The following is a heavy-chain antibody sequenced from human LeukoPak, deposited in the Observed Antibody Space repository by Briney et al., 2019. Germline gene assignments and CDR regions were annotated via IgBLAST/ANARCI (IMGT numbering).Heavy chain of an antibody. J-gene: IGHJ4*02. CDR3: ARRIPATASGLDY. CDR1: GFTFSSYA. V-gene: IGHV3-23*01. D-gene: IGHD2-2*01. Sequence: GGSLRLSCAASGFTFSSYAMSWVRQAPGKGLGWVSTISGSGDYTYYADSVKGRFTISRDNPKNTLYLQMNRLSAEDTAVYYCARRIPATASGLDYWGQGTLVTVSS. CDR2: ISGSGDYT.